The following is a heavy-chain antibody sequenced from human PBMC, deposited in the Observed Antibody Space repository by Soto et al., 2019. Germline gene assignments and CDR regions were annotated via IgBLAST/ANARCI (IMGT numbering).Heavy chain of an antibody. J-gene: IGHJ5*02. V-gene: IGHV4-59*02. CDR1: GYSVSSNY. D-gene: IGHD2-15*01. CDR2: IHNNGDT. CDR3: ARGGCSSCRFDP. Sequence: PSETLSLTCTFSGYSVSSNYWSWIRQSPGKGLEWIGYIHNNGDTNYNASLSSRVTMSLDTSRNQFSLKMTSVTAADTALYYCARGGCSSCRFDPWGQGILVTVS.